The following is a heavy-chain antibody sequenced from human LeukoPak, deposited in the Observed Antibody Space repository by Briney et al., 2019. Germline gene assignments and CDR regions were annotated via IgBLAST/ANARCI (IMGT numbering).Heavy chain of an antibody. CDR3: ARDWNGLGRSFDS. Sequence: GGSLRLSCAASGFTFNTHWMSWARQAPGKGLEWVANIKTDGSEKYYSDSVEGRFTISRDNANSLLYLQMNSLRVEDTAVYYCARDWNGLGRSFDSWGQGTLVTVSS. CDR2: IKTDGSEK. J-gene: IGHJ4*02. D-gene: IGHD3-10*01. CDR1: GFTFNTHW. V-gene: IGHV3-7*01.